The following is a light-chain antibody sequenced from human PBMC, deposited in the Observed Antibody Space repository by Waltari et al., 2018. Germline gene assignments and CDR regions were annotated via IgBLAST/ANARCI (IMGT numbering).Light chain of an antibody. CDR2: KAS. Sequence: DTQVTQSPSTLSASVGARVTITCRASQTILTWMAWYQQKPGKAPKLLIYKASRLESGVPSRFSGTASGTEFTLTISSLQPDDSATYYCQQYNSYPTFGQGTKVEIK. CDR3: QQYNSYPT. CDR1: QTILTW. V-gene: IGKV1-5*03. J-gene: IGKJ1*01.